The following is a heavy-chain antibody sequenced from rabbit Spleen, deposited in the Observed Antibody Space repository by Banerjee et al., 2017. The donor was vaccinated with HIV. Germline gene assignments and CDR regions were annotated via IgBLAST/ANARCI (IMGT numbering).Heavy chain of an antibody. J-gene: IGHJ6*01. CDR1: GFDFNTYYM. D-gene: IGHD1-1*01. V-gene: IGHV1S45*01. CDR2: IYAGNSNT. Sequence: QEQLKESGGGLVQPGGSLKLSCKASGFDFNTYYMSWVRQAPGKGLEWIACIYAGNSNTYYASWAKGRFPISKTSSTTVTLQMSSLTAADTATYFCARDTSSSFSSYGMDLWGPGSLVTVS. CDR3: ARDTSSSFSSYGMDL.